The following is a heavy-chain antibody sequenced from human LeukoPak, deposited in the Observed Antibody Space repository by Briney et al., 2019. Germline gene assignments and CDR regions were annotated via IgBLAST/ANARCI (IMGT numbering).Heavy chain of an antibody. J-gene: IGHJ6*02. Sequence: ASVKVSCKASGYTFTSYGISWVRQAPGQGLEWMGWISAYNGNTNYAQKLQGRVTMTTDTSTSTAYMELRSLRSDDTAVYYCARVDCGGDCYSVGLYYYGMDVWGQGTTVTVSS. CDR2: ISAYNGNT. D-gene: IGHD2-21*02. CDR3: ARVDCGGDCYSVGLYYYGMDV. V-gene: IGHV1-18*01. CDR1: GYTFTSYG.